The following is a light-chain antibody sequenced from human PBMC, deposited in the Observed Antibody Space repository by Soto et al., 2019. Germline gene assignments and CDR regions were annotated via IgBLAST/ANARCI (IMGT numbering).Light chain of an antibody. V-gene: IGKV3-15*01. CDR3: QQYKNWS. CDR1: QSVSSSY. Sequence: PGERVTLSCRASQSVSSSYLTWYQQKPGQAPRLLIYGASTRATGIPARFSGSGSGTEFTLTISSLQSEDFAVYYCQQYKNWSFGQGTKVDIK. J-gene: IGKJ1*01. CDR2: GAS.